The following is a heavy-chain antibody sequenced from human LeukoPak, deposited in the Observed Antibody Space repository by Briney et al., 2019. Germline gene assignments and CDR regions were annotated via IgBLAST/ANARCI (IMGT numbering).Heavy chain of an antibody. CDR3: AKDQFLEWLLIDY. J-gene: IGHJ4*02. V-gene: IGHV3-30*02. CDR2: IRYDGSNK. Sequence: GSLGLSCAASGFTFSSYGMHWVRQAPGKGLEGVAFIRYDGSNKYYADSVKGRFTISRDNSKNTLYLQMNSLRAEDTAVYYCAKDQFLEWLLIDYWGQGTLVTVSS. CDR1: GFTFSSYG. D-gene: IGHD3-3*01.